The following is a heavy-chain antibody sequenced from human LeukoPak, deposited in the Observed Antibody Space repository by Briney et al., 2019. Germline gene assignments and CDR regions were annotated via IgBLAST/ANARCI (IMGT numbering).Heavy chain of an antibody. Sequence: SETLSLTCAVYGGSFGGYYWTWIRQPPGKGLEWIGEINHSGTTSYSPSLKSRVTIFVDTSKNQFSLKLSSVTAADTAVYYCARHLVVAARPNWFDPWGQGTLVTVSS. CDR3: ARHLVVAARPNWFDP. J-gene: IGHJ5*02. CDR2: INHSGTT. CDR1: GGSFGGYY. D-gene: IGHD2-15*01. V-gene: IGHV4-34*01.